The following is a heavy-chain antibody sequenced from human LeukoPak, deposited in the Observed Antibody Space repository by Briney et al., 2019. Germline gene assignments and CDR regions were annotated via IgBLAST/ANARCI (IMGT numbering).Heavy chain of an antibody. CDR1: GGSISSSSYY. CDR2: IYHSGST. D-gene: IGHD3-3*01. V-gene: IGHV4-39*07. CDR3: ARESGYYYFDY. J-gene: IGHJ4*02. Sequence: SETLSLTCTVSGGSISSSSYYWGWIRQPPGTGLEWIGEIYHSGSTNYNPFLKSRVTISVDKSKNQFSLKLSSVTAADTAVYYCARESGYYYFDYWGQGTLVTVSS.